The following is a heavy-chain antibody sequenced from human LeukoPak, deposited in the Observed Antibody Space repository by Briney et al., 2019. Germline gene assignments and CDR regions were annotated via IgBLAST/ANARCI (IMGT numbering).Heavy chain of an antibody. Sequence: PGGSLRLSCVASGFTLSTYGMNWVRQTPGNGLEWVAFIRYDGSDKFYGDSVKGRFTTSRDNSKNTLYLQMSRLRVEDTAVYYCAKDLDCSGGTCHKAFDCWGQGTLVTVSS. CDR1: GFTLSTYG. D-gene: IGHD2-15*01. V-gene: IGHV3-30*02. J-gene: IGHJ4*02. CDR3: AKDLDCSGGTCHKAFDC. CDR2: IRYDGSDK.